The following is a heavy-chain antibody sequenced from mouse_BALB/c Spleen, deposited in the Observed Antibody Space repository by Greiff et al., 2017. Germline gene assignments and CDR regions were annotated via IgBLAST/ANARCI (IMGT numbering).Heavy chain of an antibody. CDR3: ARGGGNWAY. J-gene: IGHJ3*01. Sequence: VQLQQPGAELVKPGAPVKLSCKASGYTFTSYWMNWVKQRPGRGLEWIGRIDPSDSETHYNQKFKDKATLTVDKSSSTAYIQLSSLTSEDSAVYYCARGGGNWAYWGQGTLVTVSA. D-gene: IGHD2-1*01. CDR1: GYTFTSYW. CDR2: IDPSDSET. V-gene: IGHV1-69*02.